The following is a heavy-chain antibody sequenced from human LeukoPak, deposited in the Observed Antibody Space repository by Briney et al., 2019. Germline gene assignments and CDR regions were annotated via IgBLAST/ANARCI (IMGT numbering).Heavy chain of an antibody. CDR2: ISGSGGST. CDR1: GFTFSSYA. D-gene: IGHD1-26*01. CDR3: AREVGTPQAFDI. Sequence: GGSLRLSCAASGFTFSSYAMSWVRQAPGKGLEWVSAISGSGGSTYYADSVKGRFTISRDNSKNTLYLQMNSLKAEDTAIYYCAREVGTPQAFDIWGQGTMVTVSS. J-gene: IGHJ3*02. V-gene: IGHV3-23*01.